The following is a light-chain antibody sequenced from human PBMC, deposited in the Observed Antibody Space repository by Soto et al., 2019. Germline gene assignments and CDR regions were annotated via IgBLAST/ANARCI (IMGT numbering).Light chain of an antibody. V-gene: IGKV3-20*01. Sequence: EIVLTQSPGTLSLSPGERATLSCRASQSVSSYYLAWYQQKPGQAPRLLIYGASSRATGIPDRFSASGSGTDVTPPISSREPEDFAVYYCQQYGSSLYTFGQGTKLEIK. J-gene: IGKJ2*01. CDR2: GAS. CDR1: QSVSSYY. CDR3: QQYGSSLYT.